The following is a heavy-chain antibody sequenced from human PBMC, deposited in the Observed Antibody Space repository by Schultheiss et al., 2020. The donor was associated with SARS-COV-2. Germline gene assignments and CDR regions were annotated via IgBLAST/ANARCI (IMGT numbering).Heavy chain of an antibody. Sequence: GESLKISCAASGFTFSSYAMSWVRQAPGKGLEWVSYISSSGSTIYYADSVKGRFTISRDNAKNSLYLQMNSLRAEDTAVYYCARDLFSRFDPWGQGTLVTVSS. CDR1: GFTFSSYA. V-gene: IGHV3-48*04. CDR2: ISSSGSTI. CDR3: ARDLFSRFDP. D-gene: IGHD2-2*01. J-gene: IGHJ5*02.